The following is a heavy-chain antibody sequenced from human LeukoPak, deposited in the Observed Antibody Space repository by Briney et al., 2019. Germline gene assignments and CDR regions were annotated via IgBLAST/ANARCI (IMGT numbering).Heavy chain of an antibody. J-gene: IGHJ6*02. CDR3: ARADCSGGSCYSGYYYYYGMDV. CDR2: IYYSGST. V-gene: IGHV4-59*01. D-gene: IGHD2-15*01. CDR1: GGSISSYY. Sequence: PSETLSLTCTVSGGSISSYYWSWIRQPPGKGLEWIGYIYYSGSTNHNPSLKSRVTISVDTSKNQFSLKLSSVTAADTAVYYCARADCSGGSCYSGYYYYYGMDVWGQGTTVTVSS.